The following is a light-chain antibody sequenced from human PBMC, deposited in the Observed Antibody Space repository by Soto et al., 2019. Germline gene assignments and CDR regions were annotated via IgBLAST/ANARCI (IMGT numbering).Light chain of an antibody. CDR3: QQYDDSSRT. Sequence: ELVMTQSPTSLSVSPGERATLACRASQSVSSNLAWYQQKPGQAPRLLIYGVSSRAPGIPDRFRGSGSGTDFTLSINRLEPEDFAVYYCQQYDDSSRTFGQGTKVDI. CDR2: GVS. V-gene: IGKV3-20*01. J-gene: IGKJ1*01. CDR1: QSVSSN.